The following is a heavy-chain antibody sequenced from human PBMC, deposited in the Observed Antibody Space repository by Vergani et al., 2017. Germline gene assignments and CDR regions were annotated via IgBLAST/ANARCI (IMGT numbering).Heavy chain of an antibody. V-gene: IGHV1-69*01. CDR2: IIPIFGTA. CDR1: GGTFSSYA. Sequence: QVQLVQSGAEVKKPWSSVKVSCKASGGTFSSYAISWVRQAPGQGLEWMGGIIPIFGTANYAQKFQGRVTITADESTSTAYMELSSLRSEDTAVYYCARAXSVRGVIVPYYYYYMDVWGKGTTVTVSS. CDR3: ARAXSVRGVIVPYYYYYMDV. D-gene: IGHD3-10*02. J-gene: IGHJ6*03.